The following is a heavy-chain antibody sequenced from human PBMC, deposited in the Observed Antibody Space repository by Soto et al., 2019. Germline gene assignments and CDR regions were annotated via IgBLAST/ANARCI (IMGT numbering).Heavy chain of an antibody. V-gene: IGHV1-69*13. Sequence: ASVKVSCKASGGTFSSYAISWVRQAPGQGLEWMGGIIPIFGTANYAQKFQGRVTITADESTSTAYMELSSLRSEDTAVYYCARMTLTGYSPLDYWGQGTLVTVSS. J-gene: IGHJ4*02. CDR2: IIPIFGTA. CDR1: GGTFSSYA. CDR3: ARMTLTGYSPLDY. D-gene: IGHD6-13*01.